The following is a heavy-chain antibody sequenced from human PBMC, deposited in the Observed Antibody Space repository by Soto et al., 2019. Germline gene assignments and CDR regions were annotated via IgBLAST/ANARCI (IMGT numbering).Heavy chain of an antibody. D-gene: IGHD3-22*01. CDR2: ISPYNGNT. CDR1: GYTFTDYG. V-gene: IGHV1-18*01. Sequence: QVQLVQSGAEVKKPGASVKVSCKASGYTFTDYGISWVRQAPGQGLEWMGWISPYNGNTNYAQKLQGRVTMTTDTSTRTAYRELRSLRSADTAVYYCARDLPRAIVIVSATHFDCWGQGTLVTVSS. CDR3: ARDLPRAIVIVSATHFDC. J-gene: IGHJ4*02.